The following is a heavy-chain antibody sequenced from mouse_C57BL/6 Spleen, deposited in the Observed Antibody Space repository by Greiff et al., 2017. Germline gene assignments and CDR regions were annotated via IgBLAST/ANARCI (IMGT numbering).Heavy chain of an antibody. V-gene: IGHV8-8*01. CDR2: IWWDDDK. J-gene: IGHJ2*01. CDR3: ARIAGLYYFDD. Sequence: PLKDSAPGKFHPSQTPGLTCSFPGFSLGPFGLGVGWFRQPSGKGLEWLAHIWWDDDKYYNPALKSRLTISKDTSKNQVFLKIANVDTADTATYYCARIAGLYYFDDWGQGTTLTVSS. CDR1: GFSLGPFGLG.